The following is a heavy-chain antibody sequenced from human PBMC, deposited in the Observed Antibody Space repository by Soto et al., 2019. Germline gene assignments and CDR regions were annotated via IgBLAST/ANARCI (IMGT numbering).Heavy chain of an antibody. CDR3: AKGGREWLVTSDFNY. J-gene: IGHJ4*02. D-gene: IGHD6-19*01. V-gene: IGHV3-30*18. CDR2: VSHDGRNT. Sequence: VQLVESGGGVVQPGRSLRLSCAASGFTFSDYAMHWVRQAPGKGLEWVAVVSHDGRNTHYADSVKGRFTISRDSSKNAVALEMTSLRAEDTAAYYCAKGGREWLVTSDFNYWGQGALVTVSS. CDR1: GFTFSDYA.